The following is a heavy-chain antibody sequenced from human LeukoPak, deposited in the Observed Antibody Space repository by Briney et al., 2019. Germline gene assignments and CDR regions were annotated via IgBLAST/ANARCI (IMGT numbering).Heavy chain of an antibody. D-gene: IGHD2/OR15-2a*01. CDR3: VSFYETY. J-gene: IGHJ4*02. CDR2: INSDGSWT. CDR1: GNYW. V-gene: IGHV3-74*01. Sequence: GGSLRLSCAASGNYWMHWVRQAPGKGLVWVSHINSDGSWTSYADSVKGRFTISKDNAKNTVYLQMNSLRAEDTAVYYCVSFYETYWGRGALVIVSS.